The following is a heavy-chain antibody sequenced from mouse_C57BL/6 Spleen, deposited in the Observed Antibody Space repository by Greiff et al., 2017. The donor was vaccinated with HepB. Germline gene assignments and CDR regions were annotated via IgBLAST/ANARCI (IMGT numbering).Heavy chain of an antibody. CDR3: TRGVSLDDGNYAWFAY. CDR1: GFTFSSYA. CDR2: ISSGGDYI. Sequence: EVKLVESGEGLVKPGGSLKLSCAASGFTFSSYAMSWVRQTPEKRLEWVAYISSGGDYIYYADTVKGRFTISRDNARNTLYLQMSSLKSEDTAMYYCTRGVSLDDGNYAWFAYWGQGTLVTVSA. D-gene: IGHD2-1*01. V-gene: IGHV5-9-1*02. J-gene: IGHJ3*01.